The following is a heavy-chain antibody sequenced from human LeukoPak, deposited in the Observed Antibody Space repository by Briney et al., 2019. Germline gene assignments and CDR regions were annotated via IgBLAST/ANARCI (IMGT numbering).Heavy chain of an antibody. V-gene: IGHV3-30*04. D-gene: IGHD4-11*01. Sequence: GGSLRLSCAASGFTFSSYAMHWVRQAPGKGLEWVAVISYDGSNKYYADSVKGRFTISRDNSKNTLYLQMNSLRAEDTAVYYCARDLASVTPWYYFDYWGQGTLVTVSS. CDR1: GFTFSSYA. CDR3: ARDLASVTPWYYFDY. CDR2: ISYDGSNK. J-gene: IGHJ4*02.